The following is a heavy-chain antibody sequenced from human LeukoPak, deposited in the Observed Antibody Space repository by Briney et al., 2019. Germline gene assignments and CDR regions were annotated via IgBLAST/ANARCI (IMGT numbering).Heavy chain of an antibody. CDR2: IIPIFGTA. Sequence: SVKVSCKASGCTFSSYAISWVRQAPGQGLEWMGGIIPIFGTANYAQKCQGRVTITADESTSTAYMELSSLRSEDTAVYYCARGGMATIMDAFDIWGQGTMVTVSS. J-gene: IGHJ3*02. D-gene: IGHD5-24*01. CDR3: ARGGMATIMDAFDI. CDR1: GCTFSSYA. V-gene: IGHV1-69*01.